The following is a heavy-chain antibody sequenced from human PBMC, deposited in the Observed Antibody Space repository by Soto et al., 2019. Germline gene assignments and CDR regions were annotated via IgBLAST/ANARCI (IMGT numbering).Heavy chain of an antibody. V-gene: IGHV1-69*02. J-gene: IGHJ5*02. CDR1: GGTFSSYT. Sequence: SVKVSCKASGGTFSSYTISWVRQAPGQGLEWMGRIIPILGIANYAQKFQGRVTITTDKSTSTAYMELRSLRSDDTAVYYCASLTGYSSGWHYNWFDPWGQGTLVTVSS. D-gene: IGHD6-19*01. CDR2: IIPILGIA. CDR3: ASLTGYSSGWHYNWFDP.